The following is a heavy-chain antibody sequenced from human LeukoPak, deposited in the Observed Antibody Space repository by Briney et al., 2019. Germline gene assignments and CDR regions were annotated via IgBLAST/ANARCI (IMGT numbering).Heavy chain of an antibody. V-gene: IGHV3-23*01. CDR1: GFTVSSNY. CDR3: AKERVRCSSSRCYPDAFDI. D-gene: IGHD2-2*01. CDR2: ISGGGDTT. J-gene: IGHJ3*02. Sequence: GGSLRLSCAASGFTVSSNYMSWVRQAPGKGLYWVSGISGGGDTTYYADSVKGRFTISRDSSTNTLFLQMNSLRVEDTAVYYCAKERVRCSSSRCYPDAFDIWGQGTMVTVSS.